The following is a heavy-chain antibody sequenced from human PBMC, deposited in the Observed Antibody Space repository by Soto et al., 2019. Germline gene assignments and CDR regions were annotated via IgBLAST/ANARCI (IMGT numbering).Heavy chain of an antibody. CDR2: MNPNSGNT. V-gene: IGHV1-8*01. J-gene: IGHJ4*02. CDR1: GYTFTSYD. Sequence: GASVKVSCKASGYTFTSYDINWVRQATGQGLEWMGWMNPNSGNTGYAQKFQGRVTMTRNTSTSTAYMELRSLRSDDTAVYYCARDTPTVTTDYWGQGTLVTVSS. CDR3: ARDTPTVTTDY. D-gene: IGHD4-17*01.